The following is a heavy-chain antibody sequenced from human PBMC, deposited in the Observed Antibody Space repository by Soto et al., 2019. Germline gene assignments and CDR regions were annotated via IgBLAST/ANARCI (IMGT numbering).Heavy chain of an antibody. J-gene: IGHJ3*02. CDR1: GGSISSSSYY. CDR3: ASNGDDYEAAFDI. V-gene: IGHV4-39*01. Sequence: SETLSLTCTVSGGSISSSSYYWGWIRQPPGKGLEWIGSIYYSGSTYYNPSLKSRVTISVDTSKNQFSLKLSSVTAADTAVYYCASNGDDYEAAFDIWGQGTMVTVSS. D-gene: IGHD1-1*01. CDR2: IYYSGST.